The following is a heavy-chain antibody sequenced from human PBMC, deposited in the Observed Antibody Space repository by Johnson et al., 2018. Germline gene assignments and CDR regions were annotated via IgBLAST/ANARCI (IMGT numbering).Heavy chain of an antibody. J-gene: IGHJ6*02. V-gene: IGHV3-33*06. Sequence: QLVQSGGGVVQPGRSLRLSCAASGFTFSSYGMHWVRQAPGKGLEWVAVIWYDGSNKYYADSVKGRFTISRDNSKNTLYLQMNSLRAEDTAGYYCAKVKSNGGVRYYYYGMDVWGQGTTVTVSS. D-gene: IGHD4-23*01. CDR1: GFTFSSYG. CDR2: IWYDGSNK. CDR3: AKVKSNGGVRYYYYGMDV.